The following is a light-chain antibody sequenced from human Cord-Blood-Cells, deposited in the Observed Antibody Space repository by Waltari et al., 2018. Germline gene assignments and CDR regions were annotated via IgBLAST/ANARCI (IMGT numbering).Light chain of an antibody. CDR1: QGISSY. CDR3: QQYYSYPWT. CDR2: APS. V-gene: IGKV1-8*01. Sequence: STGDRVTITCRASQGISSYLAWYQQKPGKAPKLLIYAPSTLQSGVPSRFSGSGSGTDFTLTISCLQSEDFATYYCQQYYSYPWTFGQGTKVEIK. J-gene: IGKJ1*01.